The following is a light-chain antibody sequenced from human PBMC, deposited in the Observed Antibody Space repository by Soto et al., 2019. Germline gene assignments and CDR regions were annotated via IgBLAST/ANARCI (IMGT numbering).Light chain of an antibody. CDR3: QQYSNWPSYT. CDR1: QSVSSN. CDR2: GAS. J-gene: IGKJ2*01. V-gene: IGKV3-15*01. Sequence: EIVMTQSPATLSVSPGESATLSCRASQSVSSNLAWYQQKPGQAPRLLIYGASTRATAIPARFSGSGSGTEFTLTISSLQSEDFAVYYCQQYSNWPSYTFGQGTKVDIK.